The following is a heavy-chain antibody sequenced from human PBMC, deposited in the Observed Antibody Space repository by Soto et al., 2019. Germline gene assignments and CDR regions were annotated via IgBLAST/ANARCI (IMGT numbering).Heavy chain of an antibody. J-gene: IGHJ4*02. CDR1: GFTFSNYA. D-gene: IGHD4-4*01. Sequence: EVQLVESGGGLVQPGRSLRLSCAASGFTFSNYAMHWVRQAPGKGLEWVSGISWNSGTIGYADSVKGRFSFSRDNAKNSLYLQMNSLRAEDTALYYCEKDKLYSNYEYYFDHWGQGTLVTVSS. V-gene: IGHV3-9*01. CDR3: EKDKLYSNYEYYFDH. CDR2: ISWNSGTI.